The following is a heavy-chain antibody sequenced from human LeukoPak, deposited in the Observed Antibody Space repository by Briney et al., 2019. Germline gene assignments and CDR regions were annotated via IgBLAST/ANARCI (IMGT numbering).Heavy chain of an antibody. CDR2: IYTNGST. D-gene: IGHD1-14*01. J-gene: IGHJ4*02. V-gene: IGHV4-4*07. Sequence: SETLSLTCTVSGGSISSYYWSWIRQPAGKGLEWIGRIYTNGSTNYNPSLKSRVTISVDKPKNQFSLKLSSVTAADTAVYYCARSTTSTATDYWGQGTLVTVSS. CDR3: ARSTTSTATDY. CDR1: GGSISSYY.